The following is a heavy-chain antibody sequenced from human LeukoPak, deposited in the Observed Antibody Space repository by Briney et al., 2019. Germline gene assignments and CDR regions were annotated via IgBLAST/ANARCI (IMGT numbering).Heavy chain of an antibody. CDR1: GFTFSSYS. CDR2: ISSSSSYI. V-gene: IGHV3-21*01. Sequence: EGSLRLSCAASGFTFSSYSMNWVRQAPGKGLEWVSSISSSSSYIYYADSVKGRFTISRDNAKNSLYLQMNSLRAEDTAVYYCARGGRYCSSTGCYPVSVDVWGKGTTVTVSS. J-gene: IGHJ6*04. D-gene: IGHD2-2*01. CDR3: ARGGRYCSSTGCYPVSVDV.